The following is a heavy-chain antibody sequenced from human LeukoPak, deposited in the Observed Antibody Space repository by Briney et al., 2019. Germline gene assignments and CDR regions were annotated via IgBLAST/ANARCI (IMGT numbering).Heavy chain of an antibody. V-gene: IGHV3-66*01. CDR1: GFPVSSNY. D-gene: IGHD6-13*01. CDR2: INSGGTT. J-gene: IGHJ4*02. Sequence: GGSLRLSCAASGFPVSSNYMTWGRQAPGKGLEWVSVINSGGTTYYADSVKGRFTISRDNSKNTLNLQMNSLRAEDTAVYYCARAPYSTTWFFDYWGQGTLVTVSS. CDR3: ARAPYSTTWFFDY.